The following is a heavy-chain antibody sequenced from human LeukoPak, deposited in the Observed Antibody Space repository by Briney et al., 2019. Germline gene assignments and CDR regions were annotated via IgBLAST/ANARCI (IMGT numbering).Heavy chain of an antibody. CDR3: AKDLGNVVPAANAGFDFDY. Sequence: GGSLRLSCAASGFTFDDYAMHWVRQAPGKGLEGVSLISRDGGSTYYADSVKGRFTISRDNSKNSLYLQMNSLRTEDTALYYCAKDLGNVVPAANAGFDFDYWGQGTLVTVSS. CDR2: ISRDGGST. J-gene: IGHJ4*02. CDR1: GFTFDDYA. V-gene: IGHV3-43*02. D-gene: IGHD2-2*01.